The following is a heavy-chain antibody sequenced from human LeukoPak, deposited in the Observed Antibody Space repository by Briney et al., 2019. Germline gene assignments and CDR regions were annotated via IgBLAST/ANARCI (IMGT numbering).Heavy chain of an antibody. CDR1: GFTPSRNW. Sequence: GGSLRLSCAVYGFTPSRNWMSWDRQAPGKGLEWVAKIKQDARETYYVDSVKGRFTISRDNAKNSLYLQMNSLRAEDTAVYYCARPQDHGDLYYYYGMDVWGQGTTVTVSS. CDR3: ARPQDHGDLYYYYGMDV. CDR2: IKQDARET. D-gene: IGHD4-17*01. J-gene: IGHJ6*02. V-gene: IGHV3-7*01.